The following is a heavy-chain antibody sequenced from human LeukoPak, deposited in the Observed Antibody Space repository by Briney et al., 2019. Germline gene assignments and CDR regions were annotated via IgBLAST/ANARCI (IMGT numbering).Heavy chain of an antibody. J-gene: IGHJ5*02. CDR1: GDSISSGTYY. CDR3: ARELNNWFDP. D-gene: IGHD4/OR15-4a*01. CDR2: IYTSGST. Sequence: KPSETLSLTCTASGDSISSGTYYWNWIRQPAGKGLEWIGRIYTSGSTDYNPSLKSRLTISVDTSKNQFSLKLSSVTAADTAVYYRARELNNWFDPWGQGTLVTVSS. V-gene: IGHV4-61*02.